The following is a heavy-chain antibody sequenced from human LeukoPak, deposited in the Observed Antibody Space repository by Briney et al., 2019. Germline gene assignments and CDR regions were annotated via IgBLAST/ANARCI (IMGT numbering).Heavy chain of an antibody. Sequence: GASVKVSCKASGYTFTGYYMHWVRQAPGQGLEWMGWINPNSGGTNYAQKVQGRVTMTRDTSISTAYMELSRLRSDDTAVYYCAREHSFDWNYAYDPWGQGTLVTVSS. V-gene: IGHV1-2*02. CDR2: INPNSGGT. CDR1: GYTFTGYY. D-gene: IGHD1-7*01. CDR3: AREHSFDWNYAYDP. J-gene: IGHJ5*02.